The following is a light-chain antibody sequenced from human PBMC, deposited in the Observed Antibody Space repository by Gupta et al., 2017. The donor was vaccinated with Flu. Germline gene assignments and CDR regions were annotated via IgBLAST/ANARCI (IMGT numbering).Light chain of an antibody. J-gene: IGLJ1*01. CDR2: DVS. CDR1: GGDVGGYNY. CDR3: SEYASGSTSEV. Sequence: QSALTQPASVSGSPGQSITISCTGTGGDVGGYNYVSWYQKHPGKAPKLVMVDVSHRPSGVSNRFSGYKAGDTASSKTSGLQAEEEADDYCSEYASGSTSEVFGTGTKLTVL. V-gene: IGLV2-14*03.